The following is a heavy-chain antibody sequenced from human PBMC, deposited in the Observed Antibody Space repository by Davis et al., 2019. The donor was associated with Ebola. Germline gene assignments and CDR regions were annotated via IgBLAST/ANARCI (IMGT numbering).Heavy chain of an antibody. V-gene: IGHV3-21*01. J-gene: IGHJ6*02. CDR3: ARTREAGMDV. CDR2: ISSGSSYI. CDR1: GFTFSTYA. Sequence: GESLKISCAASGFTFSTYAMNWVRQAPGKGLDWVSSISSGSSYIYYADSLKGRLTISRDNAKNSLYLQMNSLRAEDTAVYYCARTREAGMDVWGQGTTVTVSS. D-gene: IGHD1-26*01.